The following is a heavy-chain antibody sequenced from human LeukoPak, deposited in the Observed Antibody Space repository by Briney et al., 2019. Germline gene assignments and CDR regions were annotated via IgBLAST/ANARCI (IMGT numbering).Heavy chain of an antibody. CDR1: GFTFSDFW. V-gene: IGHV3-7*04. J-gene: IGHJ4*02. Sequence: GGSLRLSCAVSGFTFSDFWMSWVRQAPGRGLEWVANIHPEGNEKYHVESVKGRFTISRDNAKNSLFLQMNGLRVEDTAVYYCARGDAFSGDHWGQGTLVAVSS. CDR2: IHPEGNEK. CDR3: ARGDAFSGDH.